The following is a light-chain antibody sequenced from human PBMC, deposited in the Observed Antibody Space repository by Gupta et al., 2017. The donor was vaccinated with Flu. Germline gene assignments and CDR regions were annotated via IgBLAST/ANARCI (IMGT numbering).Light chain of an antibody. CDR1: QTIVRY. CDR2: AAS. CDR3: QQSDSTPRT. Sequence: PSSLSVSVGDRVTITCRASQTIVRYLNWYQQKPGKAPKVLIYAASSLQSGVPARFSGSGSGTDFTLTISRLQPEDFATYYCQQSDSTPRTFGGGTMLEIK. V-gene: IGKV1-39*01. J-gene: IGKJ4*01.